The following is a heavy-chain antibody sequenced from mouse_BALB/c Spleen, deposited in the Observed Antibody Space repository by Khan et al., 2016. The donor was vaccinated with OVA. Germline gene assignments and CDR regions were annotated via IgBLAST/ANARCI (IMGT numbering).Heavy chain of an antibody. CDR2: IWSDGST. D-gene: IGHD2-2*01. CDR3: ARWFYGYSSLYAMDY. J-gene: IGHJ4*01. Sequence: QMQLEESGPGLVAPSQSLSITCTVSGFSLTTYGVHWVRQPPGKGLEWLVVIWSDGSTNYNSVLKSRLSISKDNSKSQVFLKMNSLRTDDTAMYYCARWFYGYSSLYAMDYWGQGTSVTVSS. V-gene: IGHV2-6*02. CDR1: GFSLTTYG.